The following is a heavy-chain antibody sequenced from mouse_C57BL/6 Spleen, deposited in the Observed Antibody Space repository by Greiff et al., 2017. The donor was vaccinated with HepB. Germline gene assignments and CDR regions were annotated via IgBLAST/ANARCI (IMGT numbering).Heavy chain of an antibody. CDR3: YYYGSSYDWYFDV. CDR1: GYTFTSYW. V-gene: IGHV1-55*01. Sequence: VQLQQPGAELVKPGASVKMSCKASGYTFTSYWITWVKQRPGQGLEWIGDIYPGSGSTNYNEKFKSKATLTVDTSSSTAYMQLSSLTSEDSAVYYCYYYGSSYDWYFDVWGTGTTVTVSS. D-gene: IGHD1-1*01. CDR2: IYPGSGST. J-gene: IGHJ1*03.